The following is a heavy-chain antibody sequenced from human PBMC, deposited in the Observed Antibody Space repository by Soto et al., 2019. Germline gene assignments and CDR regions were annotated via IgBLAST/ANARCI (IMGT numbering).Heavy chain of an antibody. V-gene: IGHV3-30*18. D-gene: IGHD6-19*01. CDR3: AKEPQYSSGWPFAFDI. CDR1: GFTFSSYG. J-gene: IGHJ3*02. Sequence: GGSLRLSCAASGFTFSSYGMHWVRQAPGKGLEWVAVISYDGSNKYYADSVKGRFTISRDNSKNTLYLQMNSLRAEDTAVYYCAKEPQYSSGWPFAFDIWGQGTMVTVSS. CDR2: ISYDGSNK.